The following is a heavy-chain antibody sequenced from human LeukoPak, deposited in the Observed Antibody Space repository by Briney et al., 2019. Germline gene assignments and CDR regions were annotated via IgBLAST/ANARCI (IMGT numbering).Heavy chain of an antibody. D-gene: IGHD3-3*01. Sequence: SETLSLTCIVSGGSISSYYWSWIRQPPGKGLEWIGYIYYSGSTNYNPSLKSRVTISVDTSKNQFSLKLSSVTAADTAVYYCARISTYYDFWSGNNWFDPWGQGTLVTVSS. J-gene: IGHJ5*02. V-gene: IGHV4-59*01. CDR3: ARISTYYDFWSGNNWFDP. CDR1: GGSISSYY. CDR2: IYYSGST.